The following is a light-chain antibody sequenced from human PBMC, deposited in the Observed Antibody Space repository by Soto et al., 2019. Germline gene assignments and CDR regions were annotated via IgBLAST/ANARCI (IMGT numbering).Light chain of an antibody. CDR3: QQYGSSPLT. Sequence: EIVLTQSPGTLSLSPGERATLSCRASQSVSSSYLAWYQQKPGQAPRLLIYGASSRATGIPERFSGSGSGTDFTITISRLEQEDFAVYYCQQYGSSPLTFCGGTKVEIK. CDR1: QSVSSSY. J-gene: IGKJ4*01. CDR2: GAS. V-gene: IGKV3-20*01.